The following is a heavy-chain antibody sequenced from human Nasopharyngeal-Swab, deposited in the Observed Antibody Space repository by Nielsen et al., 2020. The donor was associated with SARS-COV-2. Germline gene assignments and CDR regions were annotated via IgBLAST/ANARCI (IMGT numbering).Heavy chain of an antibody. D-gene: IGHD2-8*01. J-gene: IGHJ4*02. CDR3: ARLCCENSVYRPFDY. Sequence: GGSLRLSCAASGFPFSSYWMHWVRQAPGKGLVWVSRINTDGSSTSFADSVKGRFTVSRDNAKNTLYLQMNSLRAEDTAVYYCARLCCENSVYRPFDYRGQGAPVTVSS. CDR1: GFPFSSYW. V-gene: IGHV3-74*01. CDR2: INTDGSST.